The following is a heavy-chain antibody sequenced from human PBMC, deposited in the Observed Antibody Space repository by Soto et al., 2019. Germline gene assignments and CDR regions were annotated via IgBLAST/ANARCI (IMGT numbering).Heavy chain of an antibody. CDR3: ARGHSTDCSNGVCSFFYNHEMDV. V-gene: IGHV1-2*04. D-gene: IGHD2-8*01. CDR2: INPKSGGT. CDR1: GYSFTDYH. J-gene: IGHJ6*02. Sequence: ASVKGSCKASGYSFTDYHIHWVRQAPVQVLEWLARINPKSGGTSTAQKFQGWVTMTRDRSISTVYMELTRLRSDDTAVYFCARGHSTDCSNGVCSFFYNHEMDVWGQGTTVTVSS.